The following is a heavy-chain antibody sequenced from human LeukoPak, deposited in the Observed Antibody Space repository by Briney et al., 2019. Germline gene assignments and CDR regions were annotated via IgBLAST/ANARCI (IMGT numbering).Heavy chain of an antibody. CDR1: GYAFTSYY. Sequence: GASVKASCKASGYAFTSYYMHWVRQAPGQGLEWMGIINPSGGSTSYAQKFQGRVTMTRDTSTSTVYMELSSLRSEDTAAYYCARGRGYNYYFDYWGQGTLVTVSS. CDR2: INPSGGST. D-gene: IGHD5-24*01. J-gene: IGHJ4*02. V-gene: IGHV1-46*01. CDR3: ARGRGYNYYFDY.